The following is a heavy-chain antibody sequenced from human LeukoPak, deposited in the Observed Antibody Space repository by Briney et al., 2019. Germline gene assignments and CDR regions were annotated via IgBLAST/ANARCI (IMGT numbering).Heavy chain of an antibody. CDR3: ARGGSSGGSCYSCFSPDY. D-gene: IGHD2-15*01. V-gene: IGHV1-2*02. CDR2: INPNSGGT. CDR1: GYTFTGYY. J-gene: IGHJ4*02. Sequence: ASVKVSCKASGYTFTGYYMHWVRQAPGQGPEWMGWINPNSGGTNYAQKFQGRVTMTRDTSISTAYMELSRLRSDDTAVYYCARGGSSGGSCYSCFSPDYWGQGTLVTVSS.